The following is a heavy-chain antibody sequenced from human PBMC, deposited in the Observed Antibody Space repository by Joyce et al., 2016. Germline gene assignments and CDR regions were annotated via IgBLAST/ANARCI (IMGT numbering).Heavy chain of an antibody. CDR2: ISFDVVYK. CDR3: ARGDDYARGSYRLPNFDY. V-gene: IGHV3-30-3*01. J-gene: IGHJ4*02. D-gene: IGHD3-16*02. CDR1: GFTFNTYA. Sequence: QVQLVESGGGVVQPGRSLRLSCAASGFTFNTYAFHWVRQAPDKGLEWVAVISFDVVYKDYADSVKGRFTVSRDNSKNTLDLQMNSLRAEDTAVYYCARGDDYARGSYRLPNFDYWGQGTLVTVSS.